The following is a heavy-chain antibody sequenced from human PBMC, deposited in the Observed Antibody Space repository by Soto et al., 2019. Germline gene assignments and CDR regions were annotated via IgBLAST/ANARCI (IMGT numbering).Heavy chain of an antibody. V-gene: IGHV4-34*01. CDR2: INHSGST. J-gene: IGHJ3*02. Sequence: PSETLSLTCAVYGGSVSGYSWSCIRQPPGKGLEWIGEINHSGSTNYNPSLKSRVTISVDTSKNQFSLKLSSVTAADTAVYYCARSAGSGWYFRGAFDIWGQGTMVT. D-gene: IGHD6-19*01. CDR3: ARSAGSGWYFRGAFDI. CDR1: GGSVSGYS.